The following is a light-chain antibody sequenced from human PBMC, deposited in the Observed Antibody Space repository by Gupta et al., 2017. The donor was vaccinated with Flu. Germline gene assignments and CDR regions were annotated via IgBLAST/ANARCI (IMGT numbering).Light chain of an antibody. J-gene: IGLJ1*01. CDR3: QAWDSTGYV. V-gene: IGLV3-1*01. CDR1: KWGDTE. Sequence: PGRTATSTWSGDKWGDTEVCWEQQKPGQSPVLVRYQDNKRPSGIPEGFSGSNSGNKATLTISGAQAMDEADYYCQAWDSTGYVFGTGTKVTVL. CDR2: QDN.